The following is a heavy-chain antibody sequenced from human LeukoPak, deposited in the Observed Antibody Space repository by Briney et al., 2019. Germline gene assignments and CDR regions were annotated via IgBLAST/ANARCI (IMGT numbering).Heavy chain of an antibody. D-gene: IGHD2-15*01. J-gene: IGHJ4*02. Sequence: TGGSLRVSCAASGFTFSSYSLNWVRQAPGKGLEWVSFISSSSITIYYADSVKGRFTISRDNAEKSLYLQMNSLRAEDTAVYYCARDRGGSYSAIDYWGQGTLVTVSS. CDR2: ISSSSITI. V-gene: IGHV3-48*04. CDR3: ARDRGGSYSAIDY. CDR1: GFTFSSYS.